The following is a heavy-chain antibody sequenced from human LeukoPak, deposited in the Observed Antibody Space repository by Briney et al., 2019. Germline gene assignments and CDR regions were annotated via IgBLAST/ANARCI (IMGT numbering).Heavy chain of an antibody. CDR1: SGFISSYY. CDR3: ARGRSDYYFDY. V-gene: IGHV4-59*01. D-gene: IGHD2-21*02. CDR2: IYYSGST. Sequence: SETLSLTCTVSSGFISSYYWSWIRQPPGKGLEWIGYIYYSGSTSYNPSLKSRLTILVDTSKNQLSLKLSSVTAADTAVYYCARGRSDYYFDYWGQGTPVTVSS. J-gene: IGHJ4*02.